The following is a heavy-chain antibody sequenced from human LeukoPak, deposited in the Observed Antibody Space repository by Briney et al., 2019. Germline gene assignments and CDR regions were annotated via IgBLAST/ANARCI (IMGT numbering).Heavy chain of an antibody. CDR1: GFTFSSYA. CDR3: ARGGVVATPDGW. Sequence: PGGSLRLSCAASGFTFSSYAMPWVRQAPGKGLEWVAVISYDVSNKYYADSVKGRFTISRDNSKNTLYLQMNSLRAEDTAVYYCARGGVVATPDGWWGQGTLVTVSS. V-gene: IGHV3-30-3*01. CDR2: ISYDVSNK. J-gene: IGHJ4*02. D-gene: IGHD5-24*01.